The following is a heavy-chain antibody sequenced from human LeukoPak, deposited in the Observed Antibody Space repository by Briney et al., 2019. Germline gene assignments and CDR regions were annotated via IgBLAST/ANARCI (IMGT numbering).Heavy chain of an antibody. Sequence: PETLSLTCTVSGGSISSYYWNWIRQPPGKGLEWIGYIYYSGSTNYNPSLKSRVTISVDTSKNQFSLKLSSVTAADTAVYYCARDAYYGSGSSGWFDPWGQGTLVTVSS. D-gene: IGHD3-10*01. CDR2: IYYSGST. CDR3: ARDAYYGSGSSGWFDP. CDR1: GGSISSYY. V-gene: IGHV4-59*01. J-gene: IGHJ5*02.